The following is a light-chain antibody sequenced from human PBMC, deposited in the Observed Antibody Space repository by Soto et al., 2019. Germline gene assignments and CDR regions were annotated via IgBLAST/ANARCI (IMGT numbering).Light chain of an antibody. Sequence: DIVLTQSPGTLSLSPGERATLSCRASQSLTTNYLAWYQQKPGQVPRLLIHGASSRAAGIPDRFSGSGSGTDFTLTISRLEPEDCAVYYCQQYGDSITFGGGTKVDIK. CDR1: QSLTTNY. J-gene: IGKJ4*01. CDR3: QQYGDSIT. V-gene: IGKV3-20*01. CDR2: GAS.